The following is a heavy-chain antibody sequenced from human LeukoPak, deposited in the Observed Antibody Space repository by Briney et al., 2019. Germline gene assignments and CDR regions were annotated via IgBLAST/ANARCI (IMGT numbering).Heavy chain of an antibody. CDR2: IYYSGST. V-gene: IGHV4-59*08. D-gene: IGHD1-26*01. CDR1: GGSISSYY. Sequence: PSETLSLTCTVSGGSISSYYWSWIRQPPGEGLEWIGYIYYSGSTNYNPSLKSRVTISVDTSKNQFSLKLSSVTAADTAVYYCARSESYSSFSDYWGHGTLVTVSS. J-gene: IGHJ4*01. CDR3: ARSESYSSFSDY.